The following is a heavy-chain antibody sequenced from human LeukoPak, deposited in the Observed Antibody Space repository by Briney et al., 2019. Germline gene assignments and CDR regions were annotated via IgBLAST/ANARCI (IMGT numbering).Heavy chain of an antibody. CDR3: ARRAVAGTVAWFDP. J-gene: IGHJ5*02. CDR2: IYPGDSDT. Sequence: GESLKISCKGSGYSFASYWIGWVRQMPGKGLEWMGIIYPGDSDTRYSPSFQGQVTISADRSISTAYLQWSSLKASDTTMYYCARRAVAGTVAWFDPWGQGTLVTVSS. CDR1: GYSFASYW. D-gene: IGHD6-19*01. V-gene: IGHV5-51*01.